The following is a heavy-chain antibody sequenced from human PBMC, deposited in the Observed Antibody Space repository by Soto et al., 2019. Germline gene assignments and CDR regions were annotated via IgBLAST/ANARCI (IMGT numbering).Heavy chain of an antibody. CDR1: GGTFSSYA. CDR3: ARGYCSGGSCSSSAFDI. V-gene: IGHV1-69*01. D-gene: IGHD2-15*01. Sequence: QVQLVQSGAEVKKPGSSVKVSCKASGGTFSSYAISWVRQAPGQGLEWMGGIIPIFGTANYAQKFQGRVTITADESTSTAYMELSSLRSEDTAVYYCARGYCSGGSCSSSAFDIWGQGTMVTVSS. CDR2: IIPIFGTA. J-gene: IGHJ3*02.